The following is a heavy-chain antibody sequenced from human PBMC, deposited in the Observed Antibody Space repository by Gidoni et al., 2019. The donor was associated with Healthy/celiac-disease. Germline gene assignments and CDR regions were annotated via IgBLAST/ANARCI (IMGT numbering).Heavy chain of an antibody. CDR1: GFTLRSYA. CDR2: ISYDGSNK. V-gene: IGHV3-30-3*01. J-gene: IGHJ4*02. Sequence: QVQLVESGGGVVQPGRSLRLSCAASGFTLRSYAMHWVRQAPGKGLEWVAVISYDGSNKYYADSVKGRFTISRDNSKNTLYLQMNSLRAEDTAVYYCARGFTIFGVVIHLDYWGQGTLVTVSS. CDR3: ARGFTIFGVVIHLDY. D-gene: IGHD3-3*01.